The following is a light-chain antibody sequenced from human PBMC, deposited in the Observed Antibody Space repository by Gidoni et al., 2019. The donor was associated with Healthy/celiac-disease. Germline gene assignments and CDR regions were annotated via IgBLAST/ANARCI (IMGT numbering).Light chain of an antibody. V-gene: IGKV1-39*01. CDR3: QQSDSTPCT. CDR2: AAS. J-gene: IGKJ3*01. Sequence: DIQITQYPSSLSASVGDRVTITCRASQSISSYLNWYQQKPGKAPKLLIYAASSLQSGVPSRFSGSGSGTDFTLTISSLQPEDFATYYCQQSDSTPCTFGPGTKVDIK. CDR1: QSISSY.